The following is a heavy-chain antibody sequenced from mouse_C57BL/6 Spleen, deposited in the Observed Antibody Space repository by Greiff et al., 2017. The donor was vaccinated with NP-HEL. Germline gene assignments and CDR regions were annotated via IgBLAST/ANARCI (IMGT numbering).Heavy chain of an antibody. V-gene: IGHV14-4*01. CDR2: IDPENGDT. CDR1: GFNIKDDY. Sequence: EVQLQQSGAELVRPGASVKLSCTASGFNIKDDYMHWVKQRPEQGLEWIGWIDPENGDTEYASKFQGKATITAGTSSNTAYLQLSSLTSEDTAVYYWTTLYYGSSYYAMDYWGQGTSVTVSS. CDR3: TTLYYGSSYYAMDY. D-gene: IGHD1-1*01. J-gene: IGHJ4*01.